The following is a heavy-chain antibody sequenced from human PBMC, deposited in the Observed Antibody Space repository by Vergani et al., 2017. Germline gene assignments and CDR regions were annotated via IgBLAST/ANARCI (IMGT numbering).Heavy chain of an antibody. V-gene: IGHV4-4*03. CDR2: ICHTEDT. CDR3: ATIGYRRCGYYFDY. J-gene: IGHJ4*02. CDR1: GDSISSNNC. D-gene: IGHD2-2*02. Sequence: QLQLHKSGPGLVKPPGTLSLTCAVSGDSISSNNCWTWVRQPPGKGLEWIGEICHTEDTKYSPSLKSRVTVSVDESRNLFSLRLNSVTAADTAVYYCATIGYRRCGYYFDYWGQGILVTVSS.